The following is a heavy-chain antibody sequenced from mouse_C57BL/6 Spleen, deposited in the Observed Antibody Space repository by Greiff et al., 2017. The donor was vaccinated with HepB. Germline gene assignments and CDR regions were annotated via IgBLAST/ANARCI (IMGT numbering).Heavy chain of an antibody. CDR1: GYTFTDYN. V-gene: IGHV1-22*01. Sequence: EVKLLESGPELVKPGASVKMSCKASGYTFTDYNMHWVKQSHGKSLEWIGYINPNNGGTSYNQKFKGKATLTVNKSSSTAYMELRSLTSEDSAVYYCARQGDYDVDYWGQGTTLTVSS. D-gene: IGHD2-4*01. CDR3: ARQGDYDVDY. J-gene: IGHJ2*01. CDR2: INPNNGGT.